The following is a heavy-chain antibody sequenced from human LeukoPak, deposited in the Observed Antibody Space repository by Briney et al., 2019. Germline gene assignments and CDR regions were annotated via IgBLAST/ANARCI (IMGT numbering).Heavy chain of an antibody. CDR3: AKAPAAGTGWFDP. Sequence: PGGSLRLSCAASGFTFSSYAMHWVRQAPGKGLEWVAVISYDGSNKYYADSVKGRFTISRDNAKNSLYLQMNSLRAEDTALYYCAKAPAAGTGWFDPWGQGTLVTVSS. J-gene: IGHJ5*02. CDR1: GFTFSSYA. V-gene: IGHV3-30-3*01. CDR2: ISYDGSNK. D-gene: IGHD6-13*01.